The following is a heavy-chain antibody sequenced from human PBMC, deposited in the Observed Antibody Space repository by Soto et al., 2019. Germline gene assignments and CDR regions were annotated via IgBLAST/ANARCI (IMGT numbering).Heavy chain of an antibody. J-gene: IGHJ6*02. Sequence: SVKVSCKASGGTFSSYAISWVRQAPGQGLEWVGGIIPIFGTANYAQKFQGRVTITADESTSTAYMELSSLRSEDTAVYYCARDHRVTIFGVVSPPSDYYYGMDVWGQGTTVTVSS. V-gene: IGHV1-69*13. D-gene: IGHD3-3*01. CDR3: ARDHRVTIFGVVSPPSDYYYGMDV. CDR2: IIPIFGTA. CDR1: GGTFSSYA.